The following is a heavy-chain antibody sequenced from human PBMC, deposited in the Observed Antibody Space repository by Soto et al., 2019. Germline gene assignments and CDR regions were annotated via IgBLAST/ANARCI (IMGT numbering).Heavy chain of an antibody. CDR2: ISGSGGST. J-gene: IGHJ4*02. D-gene: IGHD1-1*01. V-gene: IGHV3-23*01. CDR1: GFTFSNYA. Sequence: EVQLLESGGGLVQPGGSLRLSCAASGFTFSNYAMNWVRQAPGKGLEWVSVISGSGGSTYYADSVKGRFTISRDNSTNTLSLQMNSLSAEDTAVYYCAKRATGTDFDYWGQGTLVTVSS. CDR3: AKRATGTDFDY.